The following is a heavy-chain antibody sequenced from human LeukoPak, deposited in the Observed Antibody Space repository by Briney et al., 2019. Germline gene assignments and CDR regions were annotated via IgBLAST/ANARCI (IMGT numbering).Heavy chain of an antibody. J-gene: IGHJ6*02. CDR2: IYYSGST. D-gene: IGHD3-22*01. CDR1: GGSISSSSYY. V-gene: IGHV4-39*01. CDR3: ASYYDSSGYYWAGDYGMDV. Sequence: SETLSLTCTVSGGSISSSSYYWGWIRQPPGKGLEWIRSIYYSGSTYYNPSLKSRVTISVDTSKNQFSLKLSSVTAADTAVYYCASYYDSSGYYWAGDYGMDVWGQGTTVTVSS.